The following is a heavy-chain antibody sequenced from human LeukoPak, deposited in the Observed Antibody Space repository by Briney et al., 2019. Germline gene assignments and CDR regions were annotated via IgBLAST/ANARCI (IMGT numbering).Heavy chain of an antibody. CDR1: GFTFSSYD. D-gene: IGHD2-15*01. CDR2: ISYDGNNK. Sequence: GGSLRLSCAASGFTFSSYDMNWVRQAPGKGLEWVAVISYDGNNKYYADSVKGRFTISRDNSKKTLDLQMNSLRAEDAAVYYCARDGGGWGYPTKFDYWGQGTLVTVSS. CDR3: ARDGGGWGYPTKFDY. J-gene: IGHJ4*02. V-gene: IGHV3-30-3*01.